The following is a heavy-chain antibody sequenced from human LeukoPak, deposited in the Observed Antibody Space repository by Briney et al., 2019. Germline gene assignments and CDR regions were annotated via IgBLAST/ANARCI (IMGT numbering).Heavy chain of an antibody. CDR1: GFTLSSYA. CDR3: AKGTCSGGSCLMGY. CDR2: ISGSGGST. Sequence: GGSLRLSCAASGFTLSSYAMSWVRQAPGKGLEWVSAISGSGGSTYYADSVKGRFTISRDNSKNTLYLQMNSLRAEDTAVYYCAKGTCSGGSCLMGYWGQGTLVTVSS. D-gene: IGHD2-15*01. J-gene: IGHJ4*02. V-gene: IGHV3-23*01.